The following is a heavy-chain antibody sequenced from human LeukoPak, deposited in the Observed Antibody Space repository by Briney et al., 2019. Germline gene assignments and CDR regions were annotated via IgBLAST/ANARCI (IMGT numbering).Heavy chain of an antibody. D-gene: IGHD6-19*01. Sequence: PSETLSLTCAVYGGSFSGYYWSWIRQPPGKGLEWIGEINHSGSTNYNPSLKSRVTISVDTSKNQFSLKLSSVTAADTAVYYCARGFGSGWYPLWGQGTLVTVSS. CDR3: ARGFGSGWYPL. CDR1: GGSFSGYY. CDR2: INHSGST. V-gene: IGHV4-34*01. J-gene: IGHJ4*02.